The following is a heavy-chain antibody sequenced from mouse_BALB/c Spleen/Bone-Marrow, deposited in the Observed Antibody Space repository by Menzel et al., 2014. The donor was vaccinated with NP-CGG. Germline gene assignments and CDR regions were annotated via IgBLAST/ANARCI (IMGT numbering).Heavy chain of an antibody. D-gene: IGHD2-2*01. Sequence: QVQLQQSGAELVKPGTSVKVSCKASGYAFTNYLIEWVKQRPGQGLEWIGVINPGSGGTNYNEKFKGKATLTADKSSSTAYMQLSSLTSDDSAVYFCARNAIWLFAYWVQATLVSVSA. CDR1: GYAFTNYL. V-gene: IGHV1-54*01. J-gene: IGHJ3*01. CDR3: ARNAIWLFAY. CDR2: INPGSGGT.